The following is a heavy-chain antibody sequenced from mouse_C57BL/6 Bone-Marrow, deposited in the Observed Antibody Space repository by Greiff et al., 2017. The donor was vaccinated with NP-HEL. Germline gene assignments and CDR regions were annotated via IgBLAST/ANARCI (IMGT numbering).Heavy chain of an antibody. Sequence: EVKVEESGPGMVKPSQSLSLTCTVTGYSITSGYDWHWIRHFPGNKLEWMGYISYSGSTNYNPSLKSRISITHDTSKNHFFLKLNSVTTEDTATYYCARGSPWYFDVWGTGTTVTVSS. CDR3: ARGSPWYFDV. J-gene: IGHJ1*03. V-gene: IGHV3-1*01. CDR2: ISYSGST. CDR1: GYSITSGYD.